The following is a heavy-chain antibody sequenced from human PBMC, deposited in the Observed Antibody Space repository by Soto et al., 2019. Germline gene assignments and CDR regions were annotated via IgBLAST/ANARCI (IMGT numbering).Heavy chain of an antibody. D-gene: IGHD3-16*01. CDR1: GGTFSSYP. CDR2: IIHLFGTS. Sequence: QVQLVQSGAEVKKPGSSVKFSCKASGGTFSSYPISWWRQAPGKGLEWMGGIIHLFGTSNYAQKFQGRATSTADESKRTAYIGLCSMRSKDTPVYSCARVHLGYDWSFDLWGRGPLVTVSS. J-gene: IGHJ2*01. CDR3: ARVHLGYDWSFDL. V-gene: IGHV1-69*01.